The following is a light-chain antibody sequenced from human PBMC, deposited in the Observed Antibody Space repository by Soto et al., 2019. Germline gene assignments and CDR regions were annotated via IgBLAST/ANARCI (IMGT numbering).Light chain of an antibody. CDR1: QTISSW. V-gene: IGKV1-5*03. J-gene: IGKJ1*01. Sequence: DIRMTHSPTTLSGSVGFRFTITCRASQTISSWLAWYQQKTGKAPKLLIYKASTLKSGVPSRFSGSGSGTEFTLTISSLQTDDFATYYCQHYNSYSEAFGQGPKVDI. CDR2: KAS. CDR3: QHYNSYSEA.